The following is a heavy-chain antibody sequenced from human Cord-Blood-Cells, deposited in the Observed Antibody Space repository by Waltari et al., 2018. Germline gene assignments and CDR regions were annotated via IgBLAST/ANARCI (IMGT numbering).Heavy chain of an antibody. J-gene: IGHJ4*02. Sequence: EVQLVESGGGLVKPGGSLRLSCAASGFTFSSYSMNWVRQAPGKGLEWVSSISSSSSYIYYADSVKGRFTISRDNAKNSLYLQMNSLRAEDTAVYYCARDLIDSIAAASNPFDYWGQGTLVTVSS. D-gene: IGHD6-13*01. CDR3: ARDLIDSIAAASNPFDY. CDR2: ISSSSSYI. CDR1: GFTFSSYS. V-gene: IGHV3-21*01.